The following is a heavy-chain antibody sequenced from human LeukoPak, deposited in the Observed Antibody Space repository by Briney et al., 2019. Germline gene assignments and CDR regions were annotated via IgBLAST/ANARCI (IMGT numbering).Heavy chain of an antibody. CDR3: ASSGSSGFYYFDY. CDR2: ISSSSSTI. J-gene: IGHJ4*02. V-gene: IGHV3-48*02. Sequence: GRSLRLSCAASGFTFSSYSMNWVRQAPGKGLEWVSYISSSSSTIYYADSVKGRFTISRDNAKNSLYLQMNSLRDEDTAVYYCASSGSSGFYYFDYWGQGTLVTVSS. CDR1: GFTFSSYS. D-gene: IGHD3-22*01.